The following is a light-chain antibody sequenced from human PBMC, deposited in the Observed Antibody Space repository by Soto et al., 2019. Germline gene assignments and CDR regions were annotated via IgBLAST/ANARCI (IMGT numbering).Light chain of an antibody. CDR2: KAS. V-gene: IGKV1-5*03. CDR3: QQYSTYSRT. Sequence: DIQMTQSPSTLSASVGDRVTIICRASQSITDYLAWYQQKPGKAPKLLIFKASTLESGVPSRFSGSGSGTEFTLTISSLQPDDFATYFCQQYSTYSRTFGQGTKVDI. CDR1: QSITDY. J-gene: IGKJ1*01.